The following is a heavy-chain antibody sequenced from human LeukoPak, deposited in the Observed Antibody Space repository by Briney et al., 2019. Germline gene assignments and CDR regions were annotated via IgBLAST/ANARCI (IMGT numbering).Heavy chain of an antibody. D-gene: IGHD2-2*01. CDR2: IYYSGSI. CDR1: GGSISSYY. V-gene: IGHV4-59*08. Sequence: SETLSLTCTVSGGSISSYYWSWIRQPPGKGLEWIGYIYYSGSINYNPSLKSRVTISVDTSKNQFSLKLSSVTAADTAVYYCARGPAAKGEFDYWGQGTLVTVSS. CDR3: ARGPAAKGEFDY. J-gene: IGHJ4*02.